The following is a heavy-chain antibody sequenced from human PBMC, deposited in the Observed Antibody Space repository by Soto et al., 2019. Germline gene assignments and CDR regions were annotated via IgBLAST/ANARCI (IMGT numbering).Heavy chain of an antibody. V-gene: IGHV1-2*02. CDR2: INPNSGGT. CDR3: ARVDIVGATLVDY. Sequence: ASVKVSCKASGYTFTGYYMNWVRQAPGQGLEWMGWINPNSGGTNYAQKYQGRVTMTRDTSISTAYMELSRLRSDDTAVYYCARVDIVGATLVDYWGQGTLVTVSS. D-gene: IGHD1-26*01. CDR1: GYTFTGYY. J-gene: IGHJ4*02.